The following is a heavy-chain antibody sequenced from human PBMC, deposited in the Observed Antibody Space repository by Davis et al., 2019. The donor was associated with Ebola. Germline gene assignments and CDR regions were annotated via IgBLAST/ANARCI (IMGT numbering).Heavy chain of an antibody. D-gene: IGHD2-15*01. CDR2: ISSSGSII. J-gene: IGHJ6*02. CDR1: GFTFSSYG. V-gene: IGHV3-48*01. Sequence: PGGSLRLSCAASGFTFSSYGMHWVRQAPGKGLEWVSYISSSGSIIYYADSVKGRFTISRDNSKNTLYLQMNSLRAEDTAVYYCAKDEGAIVVVVAATLPFGMDVWGQGTTVTVSS. CDR3: AKDEGAIVVVVAATLPFGMDV.